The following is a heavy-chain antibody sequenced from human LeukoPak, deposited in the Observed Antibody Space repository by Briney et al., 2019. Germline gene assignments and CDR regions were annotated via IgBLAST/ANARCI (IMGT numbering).Heavy chain of an antibody. CDR1: GGSISSGSYS. Sequence: PSETLSLTCTVSGGSISSGSYSWGWIRQPPGKGLEWIGSRYYSGTTHYNPSLKSRVTISVDTSKNQFSLKLSSVTAADTAVYYCARGRRRFGELKGFDPWGQGTLVTVSS. V-gene: IGHV4-39*07. D-gene: IGHD3-10*01. CDR3: ARGRRRFGELKGFDP. CDR2: RYYSGTT. J-gene: IGHJ5*02.